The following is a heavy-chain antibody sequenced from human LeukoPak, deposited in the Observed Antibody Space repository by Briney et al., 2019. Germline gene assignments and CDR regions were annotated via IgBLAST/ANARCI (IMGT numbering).Heavy chain of an antibody. J-gene: IGHJ4*02. V-gene: IGHV4-4*07. CDR3: ARGRGSSWYYFDY. CDR1: GGSISSYY. CDR2: IYTSGNT. D-gene: IGHD6-13*01. Sequence: TSETLSLTCTVSGGSISSYYWSWVRQPAGKGLEWIGRIYTSGNTNYNPSLKGRVTMTVDTSKNQFSLNLSSVTAADTAVYYCARGRGSSWYYFDYWGQGTLVTVSS.